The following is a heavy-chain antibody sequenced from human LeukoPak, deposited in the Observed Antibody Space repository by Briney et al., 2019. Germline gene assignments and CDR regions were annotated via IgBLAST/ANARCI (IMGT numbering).Heavy chain of an antibody. CDR2: IYDSGAT. D-gene: IGHD3-22*01. CDR1: GGSINTYY. V-gene: IGHV4-59*08. Sequence: SETLSLTCTVSGGSINTYYWSWIRQPPGKGLQWIGYIYDSGATYYNPSLQSRVIMSVDTSKNQFSLKLSSVTAADTAVYYCARWNYYEISGRVFDYWGQGTLVSVSS. J-gene: IGHJ4*02. CDR3: ARWNYYEISGRVFDY.